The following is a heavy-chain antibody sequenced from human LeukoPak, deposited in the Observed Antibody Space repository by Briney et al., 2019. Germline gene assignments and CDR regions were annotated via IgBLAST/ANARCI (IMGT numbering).Heavy chain of an antibody. D-gene: IGHD3-9*01. CDR2: ISVYNGNT. CDR3: ARMILLLGDVLTVPPRGLDY. Sequence: ASVKVSCKASGYTFTTYGISWVRQAPGQGLEWLGRISVYNGNTNYAQKLQGRVTMTTDTSTSTAYMELRSLRSDDTAVYYRARMILLLGDVLTVPPRGLDYWGQGTLVTVSS. CDR1: GYTFTTYG. J-gene: IGHJ4*02. V-gene: IGHV1-18*01.